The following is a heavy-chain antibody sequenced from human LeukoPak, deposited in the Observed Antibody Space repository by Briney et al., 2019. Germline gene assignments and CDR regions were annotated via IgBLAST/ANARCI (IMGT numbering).Heavy chain of an antibody. CDR1: GFTFSSYA. Sequence: GGSLRLSCAASGFTFSSYAMHWVRQAPGKGLEWVAVISYDGSNKYYADSVNGRFTISRDNSKNTLYLQMNSLRAEDTAVYSCARGKGCSSTSCPGGYFDLWGRGTLVTVSS. J-gene: IGHJ2*01. V-gene: IGHV3-30*04. CDR3: ARGKGCSSTSCPGGYFDL. CDR2: ISYDGSNK. D-gene: IGHD2-2*01.